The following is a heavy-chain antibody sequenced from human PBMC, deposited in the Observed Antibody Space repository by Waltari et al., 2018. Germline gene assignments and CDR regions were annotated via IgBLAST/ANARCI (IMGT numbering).Heavy chain of an antibody. CDR2: IYAVGST. J-gene: IGHJ4*01. D-gene: IGHD3-10*01. CDR1: GFSVNDNY. CDR3: AGGHGEFLNY. Sequence: DVQLVASGGGLVQPGGSLRLACAVSGFSVNDNYMAWVRPAPGEPLGWFSLIYAVGSTYYAAAVNGRFTILRDKSRNILSLHMGSVRVEDTALYYCAGGHGEFLNYWGHGTLVTVSS. V-gene: IGHV3-53*01.